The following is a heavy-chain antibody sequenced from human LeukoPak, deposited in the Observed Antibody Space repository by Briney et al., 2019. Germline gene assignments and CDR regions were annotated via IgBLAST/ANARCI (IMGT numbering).Heavy chain of an antibody. CDR3: ARGQLYYYDSSGPTGDYYYYMDV. J-gene: IGHJ6*03. V-gene: IGHV1-2*02. Sequence: ASVKVSCKASGYTFTGYYMHWVRQAPGQGLEWMGWINPNSGGTNYAQKFQGRVAITADESTSTAYMELSSLRSEDTAVYYCARGQLYYYDSSGPTGDYYYYMDVWGKGTTVTISS. D-gene: IGHD3-22*01. CDR1: GYTFTGYY. CDR2: INPNSGGT.